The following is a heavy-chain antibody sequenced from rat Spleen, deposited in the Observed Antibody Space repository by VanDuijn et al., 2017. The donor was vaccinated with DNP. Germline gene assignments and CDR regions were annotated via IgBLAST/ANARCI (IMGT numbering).Heavy chain of an antibody. Sequence: EVQLVESGGGLVQPGRSLKLSCAASGFTFSNYDMAWVRQAPTKGLEWVASISPSGGSTYYRDSVKGRFTVFRDNAKSSLHLQMDSLRSEDTATYYCARVGDLHDGGDGDVLDAWGQGTSVTVSS. D-gene: IGHD1-12*02. CDR2: ISPSGGST. CDR3: ARVGDLHDGGDGDVLDA. CDR1: GFTFSNYD. V-gene: IGHV5-25*01. J-gene: IGHJ4*01.